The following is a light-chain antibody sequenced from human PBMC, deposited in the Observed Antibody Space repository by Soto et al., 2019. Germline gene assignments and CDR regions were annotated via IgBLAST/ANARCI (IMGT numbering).Light chain of an antibody. V-gene: IGKV1-39*01. Sequence: DIQMTQSPSSLSASVGDIVTINFRASQSISSYLNWYQQKPGKAPKLLIYAASSLQSGVPSRFSGSGSGTDFTLTISSLQPEDFATYYCQQSYSTPSITFGQGTRLEIK. CDR2: AAS. CDR1: QSISSY. J-gene: IGKJ5*01. CDR3: QQSYSTPSIT.